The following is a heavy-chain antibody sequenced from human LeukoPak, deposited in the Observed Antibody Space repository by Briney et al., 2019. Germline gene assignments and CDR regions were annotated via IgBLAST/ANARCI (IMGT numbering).Heavy chain of an antibody. D-gene: IGHD4-17*01. CDR3: ARGRVTTVTTPYFDY. CDR2: IWYDGSNK. CDR1: GFTFSSYG. Sequence: GGSLRLSCAASGFTFSSYGMHWVRQAPGKGLEWVAVIWYDGSNKYYADSVKGRFTISRDNSKNTLYLQMNSLRAEDTAVYYCARGRVTTVTTPYFDYWGQGTLVTVSS. J-gene: IGHJ4*02. V-gene: IGHV3-33*01.